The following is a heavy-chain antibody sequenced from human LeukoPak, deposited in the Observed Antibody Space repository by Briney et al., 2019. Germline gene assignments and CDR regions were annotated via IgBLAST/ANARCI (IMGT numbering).Heavy chain of an antibody. J-gene: IGHJ4*02. Sequence: ASVKVSCKASGYTFTSYDINWVRQATGQGLEWMGWMNPNSGNTGYAQKFQGRVTITRNTSISTAYMELSSLRSEDTAVYYCARDRFLRWTSFDYWGQGTLVTVSS. D-gene: IGHD4-23*01. CDR3: ARDRFLRWTSFDY. V-gene: IGHV1-8*03. CDR2: MNPNSGNT. CDR1: GYTFTSYD.